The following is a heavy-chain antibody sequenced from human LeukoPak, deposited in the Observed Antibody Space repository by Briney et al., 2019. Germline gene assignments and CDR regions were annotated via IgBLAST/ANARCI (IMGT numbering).Heavy chain of an antibody. Sequence: PGGSLRLSCAASGFTFSSYGMHWVRQAPGKGLEWVSVISYDGSNKYYADSVKGRFTISRDNSKNTLYLQMNSLRAEDTAVYYCAKESVGYDFWSGYYPSIGFYYYYYMDVWGKGTTVTVSS. CDR3: AKESVGYDFWSGYYPSIGFYYYYYMDV. V-gene: IGHV3-30*18. CDR1: GFTFSSYG. D-gene: IGHD3-3*01. J-gene: IGHJ6*03. CDR2: ISYDGSNK.